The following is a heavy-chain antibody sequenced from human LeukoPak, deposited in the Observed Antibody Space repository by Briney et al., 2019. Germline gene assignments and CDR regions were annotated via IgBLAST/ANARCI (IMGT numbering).Heavy chain of an antibody. Sequence: SETLSLTCTVSGGSISSSNWWSWVRQPPGKGLEWIGEIYHSGSTNYNPSLKSRVTISVDKSKNQFSLKLSSVTAADTAVYYCAREAALTHYEGGSSAFDIWGQGTMVTVSS. CDR2: IYHSGST. D-gene: IGHD4-17*01. V-gene: IGHV4-4*02. CDR3: AREAALTHYEGGSSAFDI. CDR1: GGSISSSNW. J-gene: IGHJ3*02.